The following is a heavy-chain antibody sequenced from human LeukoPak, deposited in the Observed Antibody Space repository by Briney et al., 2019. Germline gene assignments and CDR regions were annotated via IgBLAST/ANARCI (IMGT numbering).Heavy chain of an antibody. CDR1: GFTFSSFG. CDR2: LSYDGRDK. J-gene: IGHJ4*02. V-gene: IGHV3-30*03. Sequence: GGSLRLSCAASGFTFSSFGMHWVRQAPGKGLDWVATLSYDGRDKYYADSVKGRFTISRDNAKNSLFLQMNSLRAEDTAVYYCARDLPTGYYISSGYYEYFLDYWGQGTLVTVSS. CDR3: ARDLPTGYYISSGYYEYFLDY. D-gene: IGHD3-22*01.